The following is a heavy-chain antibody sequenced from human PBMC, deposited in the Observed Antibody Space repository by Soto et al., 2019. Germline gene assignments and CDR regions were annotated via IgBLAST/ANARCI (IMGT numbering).Heavy chain of an antibody. Sequence: QVQLQESGPGLVKPSETLSLTCTVSGGSVSSGSYCWSWIRQPPGKRLEWIGYIYYSGSTIYNPSLKRRGPISVDTSKNQFVLTLSSVTAADTAVYYYVRDPQRLETSCCGDCRGAFDPWGQGTLVTVSS. CDR3: VRDPQRLETSCCGDCRGAFDP. CDR2: IYYSGST. CDR1: GGSVSSGSYC. J-gene: IGHJ5*02. V-gene: IGHV4-61*01. D-gene: IGHD2-21*02.